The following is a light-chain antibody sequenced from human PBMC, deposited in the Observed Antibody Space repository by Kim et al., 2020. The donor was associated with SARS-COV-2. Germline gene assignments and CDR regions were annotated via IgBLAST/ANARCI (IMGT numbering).Light chain of an antibody. CDR1: QSVTSSD. J-gene: IGKJ2*01. CDR2: GAS. Sequence: LSPGERAPLSCRASQSVTSSDLAWYQQRPGQAPRLLIYGASSRATGIPDRFSGSGSGTDFTLTISRLEPEDFAVYYCQQYGSSPRTFGQGTKLEIK. CDR3: QQYGSSPRT. V-gene: IGKV3-20*01.